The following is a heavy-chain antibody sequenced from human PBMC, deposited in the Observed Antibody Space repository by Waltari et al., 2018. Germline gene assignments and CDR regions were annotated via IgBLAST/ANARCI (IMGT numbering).Heavy chain of an antibody. J-gene: IGHJ6*02. CDR3: AKDGTKLLVPGAIMPYGMDV. D-gene: IGHD2-2*01. CDR1: GYTFTDYY. V-gene: IGHV1-2*02. Sequence: QVQLVQSGVEVKKPGASVKVSCKASGYTFTDYYIHWVRQAPGQGLEWMGWINPNSGGTKYEQKFQGRVTMTRDKSISTAYMELSSLRSDDTAVYYCAKDGTKLLVPGAIMPYGMDVWGQGTTVTVSS. CDR2: INPNSGGT.